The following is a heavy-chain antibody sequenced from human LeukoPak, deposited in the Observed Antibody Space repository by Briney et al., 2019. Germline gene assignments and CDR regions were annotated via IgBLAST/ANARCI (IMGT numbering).Heavy chain of an antibody. D-gene: IGHD3-10*01. CDR2: ISSSGSSI. CDR1: GFTFSSYE. J-gene: IGHJ4*02. Sequence: GGSLRLSCAASGFTFSSYEMNWVRQAPGKGLEWVSYISSSGSSIYYADSVKGRFSISRDNAKNSLYLQMSGLRAEDTAVYYCARARWGYYYGSGSYHFDYWGQGTLVTVSS. V-gene: IGHV3-48*03. CDR3: ARARWGYYYGSGSYHFDY.